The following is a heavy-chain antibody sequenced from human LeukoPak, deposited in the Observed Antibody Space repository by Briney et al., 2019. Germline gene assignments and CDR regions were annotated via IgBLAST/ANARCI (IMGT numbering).Heavy chain of an antibody. CDR2: IYHTGDT. Sequence: SETLSLTCTVSGFSTSTSYWSWIRQPPGMGLEWIGYIYHTGDTNSNPSLKSRVTISLYTSNNQFSLRLRSVTAADTAVYYCARHTFARPFDYWGQGTLVTVSS. J-gene: IGHJ4*02. CDR3: ARHTFARPFDY. V-gene: IGHV4-59*08. D-gene: IGHD6-6*01. CDR1: GFSTSTSY.